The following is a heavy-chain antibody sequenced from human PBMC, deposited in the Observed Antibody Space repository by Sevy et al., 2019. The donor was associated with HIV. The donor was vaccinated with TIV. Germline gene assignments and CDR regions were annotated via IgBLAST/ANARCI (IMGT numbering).Heavy chain of an antibody. CDR1: GFTFSTYT. V-gene: IGHV3-21*01. J-gene: IGHJ3*02. CDR2: ISFSSNYI. Sequence: GGSLRLSCAASGFTFSTYTMNWVRQAPGKGLEWVSSISFSSNYIYYADSVKGRFPISRDNAKNSLYLQMSSLRAEDTAVYYCARPYGSGSWEAFDIWGQGTMVTVSS. D-gene: IGHD3-10*01. CDR3: ARPYGSGSWEAFDI.